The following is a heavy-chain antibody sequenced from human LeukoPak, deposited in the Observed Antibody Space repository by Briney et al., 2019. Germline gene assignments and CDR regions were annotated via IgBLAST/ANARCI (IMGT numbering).Heavy chain of an antibody. Sequence: GESLKISCKASGYSFTSNWIGWVRQLPGKGREWMGIIYPGDSDTRYSPSFQGQVTISADKSISTAYRQWSSLKASHTAMYYCARQGPSYSSSWYFVYWGQGTLVTVSS. J-gene: IGHJ4*02. CDR1: GYSFTSNW. D-gene: IGHD6-13*01. V-gene: IGHV5-51*01. CDR2: IYPGDSDT. CDR3: ARQGPSYSSSWYFVY.